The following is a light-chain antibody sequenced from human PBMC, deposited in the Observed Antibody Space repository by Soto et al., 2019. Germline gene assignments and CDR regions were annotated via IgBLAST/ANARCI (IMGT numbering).Light chain of an antibody. CDR2: AAS. CDR3: QQYHIYSWT. Sequence: DIQMTQSPSSLSASVGDRVTITCRASQGISSYLNWYQQKPGKAPKLLIYAASSLQSGVPSRFSGSGSGTDFTLTISSLQADDFATYYCQQYHIYSWTFGPGTKVDIK. CDR1: QGISSY. J-gene: IGKJ1*01. V-gene: IGKV1-39*01.